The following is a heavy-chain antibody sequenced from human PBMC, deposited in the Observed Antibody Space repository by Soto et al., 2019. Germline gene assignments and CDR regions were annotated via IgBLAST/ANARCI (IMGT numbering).Heavy chain of an antibody. Sequence: EVQLLESGGGLVQPGGCLRLSCAASGFTFSSYAMSWVRQAPGKGLEWVSAISDSGGSTYYADSVKGRFTISRDNSKNTLYLQMNSLRAEDTAVYYCAKSGPYYYYMDVWGKGTTVTVSS. CDR1: GFTFSSYA. V-gene: IGHV3-23*01. J-gene: IGHJ6*03. CDR2: ISDSGGST. CDR3: AKSGPYYYYMDV.